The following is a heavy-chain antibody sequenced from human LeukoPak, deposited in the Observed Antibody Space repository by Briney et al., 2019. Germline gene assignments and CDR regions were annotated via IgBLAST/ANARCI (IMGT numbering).Heavy chain of an antibody. CDR3: AKAKDYYDSSGPDG. J-gene: IGHJ1*01. CDR2: ISSSSSYI. CDR1: GFTFSSYS. D-gene: IGHD3-22*01. Sequence: PGGSLRLSCAASGFTFSSYSMNWVRQAPGKGLEWVSSISSSSSYIYYADSVKGRFTISRDNAKNSLYLQMNSLRADDTAVYYCAKAKDYYDSSGPDGWGQGTLVTVSS. V-gene: IGHV3-21*04.